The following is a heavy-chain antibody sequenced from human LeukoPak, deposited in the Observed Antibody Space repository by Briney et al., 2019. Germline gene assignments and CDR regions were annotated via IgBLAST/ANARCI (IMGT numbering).Heavy chain of an antibody. Sequence: GGSLRLSCAASGFTFSNYAMTWVRQAPGKGLEWVSAISNNGGYTYYADSVQGRFTISRDNSKSTLCLQMNSLRAEDTAVYYCAKQLGYCSDGSCYFPYWGQGTLVTVSS. CDR1: GFTFSNYA. CDR2: ISNNGGYT. D-gene: IGHD2-15*01. CDR3: AKQLGYCSDGSCYFPY. J-gene: IGHJ4*02. V-gene: IGHV3-23*01.